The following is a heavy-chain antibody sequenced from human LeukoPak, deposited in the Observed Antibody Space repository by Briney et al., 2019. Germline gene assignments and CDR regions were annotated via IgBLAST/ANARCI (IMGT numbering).Heavy chain of an antibody. Sequence: GASVKVSCKASGYTFTGYYIHWVRQAPGQGLEWMGWISPNSGGTNSAQKFQGRVSMTRDTSISTAYMELTRLRSDDTAVYYCARDGFYGSYFEPWGQGTLVTVSS. CDR3: ARDGFYGSYFEP. J-gene: IGHJ5*02. CDR2: ISPNSGGT. V-gene: IGHV1-2*02. CDR1: GYTFTGYY. D-gene: IGHD1-26*01.